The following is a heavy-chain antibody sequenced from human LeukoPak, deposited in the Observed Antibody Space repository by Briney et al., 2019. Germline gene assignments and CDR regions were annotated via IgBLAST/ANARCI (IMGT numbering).Heavy chain of an antibody. V-gene: IGHV1-69*05. CDR3: ASRARGERHYFDY. J-gene: IGHJ4*02. CDR2: IIPIFGTA. Sequence: GASVKVSCKASGYTFTSYAISWVRQAPGQGLEWMGGIIPIFGTANYAQKFQGRVTITTDESTSTAYMELSSQRSEDTAVYYCASRARGERHYFDYWGQGTLVTVSS. CDR1: GYTFTSYA. D-gene: IGHD6-6*01.